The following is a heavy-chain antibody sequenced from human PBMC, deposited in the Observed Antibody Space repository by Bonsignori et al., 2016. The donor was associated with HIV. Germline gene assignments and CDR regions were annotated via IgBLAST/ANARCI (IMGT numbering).Heavy chain of an antibody. J-gene: IGHJ4*02. Sequence: WVRQAPGQGLEWMGWINPNSGGTNYAQKFQGRVTMTRDTSISTAYMELSRLRSDDTAVYYCARSYLTRYDSSGSTPYWGQGTLVTVSS. CDR3: ARSYLTRYDSSGSTPY. V-gene: IGHV1-2*02. D-gene: IGHD3-22*01. CDR2: INPNSGGT.